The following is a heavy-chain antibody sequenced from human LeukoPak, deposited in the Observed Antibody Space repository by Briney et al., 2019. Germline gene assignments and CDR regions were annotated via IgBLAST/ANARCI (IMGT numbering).Heavy chain of an antibody. D-gene: IGHD5-12*01. CDR2: ISYDGSNK. Sequence: GGSLRLSCAASGFTFSSYAMHWVRQAPGKGLEWVAVISYDGSNKYYAVSVKGRFTISRDNSKNTLYLQMNSLRAEDTAVYYCARDLGGYGSNLFDYWGQGTLVTVSS. J-gene: IGHJ4*02. V-gene: IGHV3-30*04. CDR1: GFTFSSYA. CDR3: ARDLGGYGSNLFDY.